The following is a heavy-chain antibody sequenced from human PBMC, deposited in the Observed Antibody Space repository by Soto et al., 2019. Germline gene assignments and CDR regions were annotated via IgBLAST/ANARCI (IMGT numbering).Heavy chain of an antibody. V-gene: IGHV4-59*01. D-gene: IGHD3-22*01. CDR1: GDSISSSY. CDR3: ARGQYSYDSSGSYFDQ. CDR2: IYYSGST. J-gene: IGHJ4*02. Sequence: SETLPLTCTVAGDSISSSYWIWIRQPPEKGLEWIGYIYYSGSTNSNPSLKSRVTISVDTSKNQFSLKVTSVTAADTAVYYCARGQYSYDSSGSYFDQWGQGILVTVSS.